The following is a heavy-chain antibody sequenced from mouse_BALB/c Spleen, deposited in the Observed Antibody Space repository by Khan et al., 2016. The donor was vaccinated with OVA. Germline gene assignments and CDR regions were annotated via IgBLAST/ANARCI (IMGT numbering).Heavy chain of an antibody. D-gene: IGHD3-3*01. J-gene: IGHJ3*01. CDR3: ASEWGWWFAY. CDR2: ISPGSGNT. CDR1: GYIFIDYN. Sequence: QVQLQQSGTELARPGASVKLSCKASGYIFIDYNINWVKQRTGQGLEWIGEISPGSGNTYYNEKFKGKATVTADKSSSTAYMQLSSLTSEDSAVYYCASEWGWWFAYWGQGTLVTVSA. V-gene: IGHV1-77*01.